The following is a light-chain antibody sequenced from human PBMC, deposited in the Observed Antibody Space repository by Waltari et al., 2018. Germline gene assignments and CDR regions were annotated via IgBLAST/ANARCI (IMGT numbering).Light chain of an antibody. Sequence: NFMLTQPPSVSESPGKTVTISCTGSSGSIASNYVQWYQQRPGSAPTTVIYEDDQRPSGVPDRFSGSIDSSSNSASLTISGRKTEDEADYYCQSYDSSNHVVFGGGTALTVL. J-gene: IGLJ2*01. CDR1: SGSIASNY. V-gene: IGLV6-57*02. CDR3: QSYDSSNHVV. CDR2: EDD.